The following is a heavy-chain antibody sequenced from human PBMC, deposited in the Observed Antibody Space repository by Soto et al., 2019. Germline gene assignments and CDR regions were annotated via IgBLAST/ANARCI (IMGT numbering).Heavy chain of an antibody. CDR2: INHSGST. CDR3: AREGHFRAASRTYYYMDV. D-gene: IGHD3-3*02. Sequence: SETLFLTCAVYGGSFSGYYWSWIRQPPGKGLEWIGEINHSGSTNYNPSLQSRVTISVDTSKNQFSPKLSSVTAADTAVYYCAREGHFRAASRTYYYMDVWGKGTTVTLSS. J-gene: IGHJ6*03. V-gene: IGHV4-34*01. CDR1: GGSFSGYY.